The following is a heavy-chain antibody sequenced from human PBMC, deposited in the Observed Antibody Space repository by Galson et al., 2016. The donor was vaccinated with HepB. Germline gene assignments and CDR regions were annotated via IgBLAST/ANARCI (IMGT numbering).Heavy chain of an antibody. V-gene: IGHV3-23*01. CDR3: ARRIRLSWLQYHYYDYGMDV. J-gene: IGHJ6*02. CDR1: GFSFSIYA. CDR2: ISGSGGST. D-gene: IGHD5-24*01. Sequence: SLRLSCAASGFSFSIYAMSWVRQAPGKGLEWVSGISGSGGSTTYADSVKGRFTISRDNSKNTLYLQMNSLRAEDTAIYYCARRIRLSWLQYHYYDYGMDVWGQGTTVTVSS.